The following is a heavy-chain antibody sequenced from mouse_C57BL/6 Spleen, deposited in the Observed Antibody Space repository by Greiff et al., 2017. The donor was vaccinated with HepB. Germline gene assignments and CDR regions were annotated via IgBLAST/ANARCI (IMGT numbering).Heavy chain of an antibody. V-gene: IGHV1-81*01. D-gene: IGHD2-3*01. Sequence: QVQLQQSGAELARPGASVKLSCKASGYTFPSYGISWVKQRTGQGLEWIGEIYPRSGNTYYNEKFKGKATLTADKSSSTAYMELRSLTSEDSAVYFCASADGYSWFAYWGQGTLVTVSA. CDR3: ASADGYSWFAY. J-gene: IGHJ3*01. CDR2: IYPRSGNT. CDR1: GYTFPSYG.